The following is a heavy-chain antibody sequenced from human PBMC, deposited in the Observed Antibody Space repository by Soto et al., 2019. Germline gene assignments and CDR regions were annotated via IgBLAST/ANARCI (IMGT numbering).Heavy chain of an antibody. CDR1: GFTFSNYW. J-gene: IGHJ6*03. Sequence: EVQLVESGGGLVQPGGSLRLSCAASGFTFSNYWMHWVRQAPGKGLVWVSRINSDGTRTNYADSEKGRFTISRDNAENTLYLQMNSLTAEDTAVYYCARVAVGYYYMDVWGKGTTVTVSS. V-gene: IGHV3-74*01. CDR3: ARVAVGYYYMDV. CDR2: INSDGTRT.